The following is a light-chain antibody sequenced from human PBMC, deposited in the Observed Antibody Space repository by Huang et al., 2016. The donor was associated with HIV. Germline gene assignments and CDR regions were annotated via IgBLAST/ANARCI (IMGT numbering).Light chain of an antibody. Sequence: EIVMTQSPATLSVSPGERATLSCRASQNITRLAWYQHKPGTAPRLLIYDASSRATGVPARFSGGWSGTDFTLTVSSLQSEDFALYYCQQYDDWPPWTFGQGTQVDIK. J-gene: IGKJ1*01. CDR1: QNITR. CDR3: QQYDDWPPWT. CDR2: DAS. V-gene: IGKV3-15*01.